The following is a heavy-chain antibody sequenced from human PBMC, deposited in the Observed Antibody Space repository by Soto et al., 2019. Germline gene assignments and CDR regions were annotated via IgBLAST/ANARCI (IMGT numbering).Heavy chain of an antibody. V-gene: IGHV3-64*01. D-gene: IGHD6-19*01. J-gene: IGHJ4*02. CDR2: INTNVDNT. CDR3: ARGRVEDSSGWATYFDD. CDR1: GFTFSGYS. Sequence: EVQLVESGGGLVQPGGSLRLSCAASGFTFSGYSMFWVRQAPGKGLEDASAINTNVDNTFYAKSVKGRFTISRNNSKNTMYLQMGSLRAEDMAVYYCARGRVEDSSGWATYFDDWGQGTLGTVSS.